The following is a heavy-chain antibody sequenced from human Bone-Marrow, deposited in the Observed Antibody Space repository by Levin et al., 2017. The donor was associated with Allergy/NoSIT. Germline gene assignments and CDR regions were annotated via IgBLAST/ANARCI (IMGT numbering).Heavy chain of an antibody. V-gene: IGHV1-46*01. D-gene: IGHD2-21*01. CDR1: GYTFSSFF. Sequence: PGESLKISCKASGYTFSSFFIHWVRQAPGQRLEWVGIINPSDGGTTYAQKFQGRIAITRDTSSTTVYMELTSLRSEDTAMYYCYVVVVLDTPPTEAYFDYWGRGTLVTVSA. CDR2: INPSDGGT. J-gene: IGHJ4*02. CDR3: YVVVVLDTPPTEAYFDY.